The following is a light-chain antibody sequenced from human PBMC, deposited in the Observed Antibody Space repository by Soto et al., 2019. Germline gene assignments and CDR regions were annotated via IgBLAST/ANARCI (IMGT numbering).Light chain of an antibody. CDR2: DAS. CDR3: QQYDNYPLT. V-gene: IGKV1-33*01. Sequence: DIQMTQSPSSLSASVGDRVTITCRASQVISKFLNWYQLKPGKAPKLLIFDASELETGVTSRFSGNRSGTDFSFIISSLQPEDIATYYCQQYDNYPLTFGGGTKVEIK. J-gene: IGKJ4*01. CDR1: QVISKF.